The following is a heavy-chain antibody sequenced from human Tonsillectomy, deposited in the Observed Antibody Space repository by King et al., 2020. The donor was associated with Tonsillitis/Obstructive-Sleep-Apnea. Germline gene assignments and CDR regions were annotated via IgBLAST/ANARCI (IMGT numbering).Heavy chain of an antibody. CDR3: VSGVVGVFDY. D-gene: IGHD1-26*01. CDR2: TRNKVNSYTT. Sequence: VQLVESGGGLVQPGGSLRLSCAASGFTFSDHYMDWVRQAPGKGLELVGRTRNKVNSYTTEYAASVKGRFTISRDDSKNSLHLQMNSLKTEDTAVYYCVSGVVGVFDYWGQGTLVTVSS. V-gene: IGHV3-72*01. CDR1: GFTFSDHY. J-gene: IGHJ4*02.